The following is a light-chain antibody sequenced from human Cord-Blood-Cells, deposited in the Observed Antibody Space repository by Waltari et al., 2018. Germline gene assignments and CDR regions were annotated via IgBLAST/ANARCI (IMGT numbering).Light chain of an antibody. CDR2: KDS. CDR3: QSADSSGTYPV. V-gene: IGLV3-25*02. CDR1: ALPKQY. J-gene: IGLJ1*01. Sequence: SYELTQPPSVSASPGQPARTTCSGDALPKQYAYWYQQKPGQAPVLVRYKDSERPSGIPERFSGSSSGTTVTLTISGVQAEDEADYYCQSADSSGTYPVFGTGTKVTVL.